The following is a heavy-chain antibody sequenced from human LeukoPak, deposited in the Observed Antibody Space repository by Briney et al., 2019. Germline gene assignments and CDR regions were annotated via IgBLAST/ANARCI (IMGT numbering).Heavy chain of an antibody. V-gene: IGHV1-8*01. J-gene: IGHJ1*01. Sequence: ASVKVSCKASGYTFTSYDINWVRQAPGQGLEWMGWMHPNSGNTGYAQKFQGRVTMTRNTSISTAYMELSSLRSEDTAVYSCARGPLSTQYFQHWGQGTLVTVSS. CDR3: ARGPLSTQYFQH. CDR2: MHPNSGNT. CDR1: GYTFTSYD.